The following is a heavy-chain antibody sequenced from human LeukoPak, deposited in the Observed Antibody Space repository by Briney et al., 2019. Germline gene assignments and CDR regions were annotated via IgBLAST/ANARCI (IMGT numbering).Heavy chain of an antibody. V-gene: IGHV4-59*01. J-gene: IGHJ5*02. CDR2: IYYSGST. CDR1: GGSFSGYY. Sequence: SETLSLTCAVYGGSFSGYYWSWIRQPPGKGLEWIGYIYYSGSTNYNPSLKSRVTISVDTSKNQFSLKLSSVTAADTAVYYCAAIELSRNWFDPWGQGTLVTVSS. CDR3: AAIELSRNWFDP. D-gene: IGHD3-16*02.